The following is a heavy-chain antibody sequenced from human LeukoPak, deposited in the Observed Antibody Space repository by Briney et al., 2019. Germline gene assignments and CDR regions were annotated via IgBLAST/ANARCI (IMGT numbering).Heavy chain of an antibody. Sequence: TGGSLRLSCAASGFTFSSYSMNWVRQAPGKGLEWVSSISSSSSYIYYADSVKGRFTISRDNAKNSLYLQMNRLRAEDTAVYYCAREGEGVDTAMVTYDFDYWGQGTLVTVSS. D-gene: IGHD5-18*01. CDR3: AREGEGVDTAMVTYDFDY. CDR1: GFTFSSYS. J-gene: IGHJ4*02. V-gene: IGHV3-21*01. CDR2: ISSSSSYI.